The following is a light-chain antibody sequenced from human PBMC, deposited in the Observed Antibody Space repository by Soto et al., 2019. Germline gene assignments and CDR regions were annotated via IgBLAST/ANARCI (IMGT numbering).Light chain of an antibody. V-gene: IGLV2-14*01. CDR2: EVS. CDR1: SSDVGGDNY. J-gene: IGLJ1*01. CDR3: AAWDDSLNGNYV. Sequence: QSALTQPASVSGSPGQSITISCTGTSSDVGGDNYVSWYQQHPGRAPKLMIYEVSNRPSGVSNRFSGSKSGTTASLTISGLQTEDEAEYYCAAWDDSLNGNYVFGTGTKLTVL.